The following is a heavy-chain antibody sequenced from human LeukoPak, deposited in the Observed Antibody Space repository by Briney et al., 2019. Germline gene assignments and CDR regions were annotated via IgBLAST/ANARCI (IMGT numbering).Heavy chain of an antibody. CDR3: AKSIYSSSWGGFDY. CDR1: GFTFSSYG. V-gene: IGHV3-30*18. J-gene: IGHJ4*02. D-gene: IGHD6-13*01. Sequence: GGSLRLSCAASGFTFSSYGMHWVRQAPGKGLEWVAVISYDGSNKYYADSVKGRFTISRDNSRNTLYMQMNSLRAEDTAVYYCAKSIYSSSWGGFDYWGQGTLVTVSS. CDR2: ISYDGSNK.